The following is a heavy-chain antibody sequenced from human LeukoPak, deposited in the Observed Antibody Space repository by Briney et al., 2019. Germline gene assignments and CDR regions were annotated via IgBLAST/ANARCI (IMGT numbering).Heavy chain of an antibody. CDR2: IWYDGSSQ. D-gene: IGHD6-13*01. Sequence: AGRSLRLSCAASGFTFSDYGMHWVRQAPGKGLEWVALIWYDGSSQYYADSVKGRFTISRDSSKHTLYLQMSSLRAEDTAIYYCARGAAALDYWGQGTLVTVSS. CDR3: ARGAAALDY. J-gene: IGHJ4*02. V-gene: IGHV3-33*01. CDR1: GFTFSDYG.